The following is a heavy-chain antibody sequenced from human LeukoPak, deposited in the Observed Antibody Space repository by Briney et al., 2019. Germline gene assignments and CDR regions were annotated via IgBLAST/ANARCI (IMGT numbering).Heavy chain of an antibody. CDR3: ARSGFATGWTFDY. CDR2: MYHSGIT. Sequence: PSETLSLTCTVSGYSISSGYYWGWIRQSPGKGLEWIGIMYHSGITHYNPSLKSRLTMSMDTSKNQFSLILSSVTAADTAVYYCARSGFATGWTFDYWGQGNLVTVSS. V-gene: IGHV4-38-2*02. D-gene: IGHD6-19*01. CDR1: GYSISSGYY. J-gene: IGHJ4*02.